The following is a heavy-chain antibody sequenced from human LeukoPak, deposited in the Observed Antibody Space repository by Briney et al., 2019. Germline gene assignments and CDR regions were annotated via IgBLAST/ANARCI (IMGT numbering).Heavy chain of an antibody. CDR3: ARATHRAGDAFDI. Sequence: ASVKVSCKASGYTFTSYGISWVRQAPGQGLEWMGWINPNSGGTNYAQKFQGRVTMTTDTSTSTAYMEMRSLRSDDTAVYYCARATHRAGDAFDIWGQGTMVTVSS. J-gene: IGHJ3*02. CDR2: INPNSGGT. D-gene: IGHD3-10*01. V-gene: IGHV1-18*01. CDR1: GYTFTSYG.